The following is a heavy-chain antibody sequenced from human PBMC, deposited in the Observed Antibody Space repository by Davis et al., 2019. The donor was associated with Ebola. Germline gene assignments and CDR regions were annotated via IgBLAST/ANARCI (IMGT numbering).Heavy chain of an antibody. V-gene: IGHV4-34*01. CDR1: DGSFSAYY. J-gene: IGHJ6*02. CDR3: ARGRGGYITHNYYYAMDV. CDR2: INHSGST. D-gene: IGHD5-12*01. Sequence: PSETLSLTCAVYDGSFSAYYWSWIRQPPGKGLEWIGEINHSGSTNYNPSLLSRVTISVDTSKNQLSLRLSSVTAADTAVYYCARGRGGYITHNYYYAMDVWGQGTTVTVSS.